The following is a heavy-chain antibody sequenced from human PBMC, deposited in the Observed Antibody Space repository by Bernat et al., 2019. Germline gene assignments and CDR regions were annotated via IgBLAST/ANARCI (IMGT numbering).Heavy chain of an antibody. CDR2: INAGNGDT. V-gene: IGHV1-3*01. D-gene: IGHD6-19*01. CDR1: GYIFTNHG. Sequence: QVQVVQSGAEVKKPGASVKVSCKASGYIFTNHGIHWVRQAPGQGLEWMGWINAGNGDTKSSQKFQGRVTITRDTSASTAYMELSSLRSEDTAVYYCAKDIPAGQSIQVAGTGWGYFHHWGQGALVTVSS. J-gene: IGHJ1*01. CDR3: AKDIPAGQSIQVAGTGWGYFHH.